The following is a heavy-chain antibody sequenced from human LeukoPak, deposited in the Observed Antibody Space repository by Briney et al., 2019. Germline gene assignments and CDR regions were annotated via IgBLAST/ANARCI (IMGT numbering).Heavy chain of an antibody. Sequence: GGSLRLSCLVSGFSFSDYAMSWVRRAPGKGLEWVSAITGSGQTKYYTDSVKGRFTMSRDNSKNTLYLQMNSLRDEDTAEYFCAKESLVVVESYFDNWGQGTLVLVSS. J-gene: IGHJ4*02. D-gene: IGHD2-8*02. CDR2: ITGSGQTK. CDR3: AKESLVVVESYFDN. V-gene: IGHV3-23*01. CDR1: GFSFSDYA.